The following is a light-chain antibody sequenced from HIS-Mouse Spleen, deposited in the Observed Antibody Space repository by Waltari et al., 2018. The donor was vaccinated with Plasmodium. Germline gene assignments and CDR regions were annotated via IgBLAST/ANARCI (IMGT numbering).Light chain of an antibody. CDR1: QSISSY. J-gene: IGKJ4*01. Sequence: DIQMNQSPSSLSASVGDRVTITCRASQSISSYLNWYQQKPGKAPKLLIYAASSSQSGVPSRFSGSGSGTDFTLTISSLQSEDFATYYCQQSYSTPPTFGGGTKVEIK. CDR3: QQSYSTPPT. V-gene: IGKV1-39*01. CDR2: AAS.